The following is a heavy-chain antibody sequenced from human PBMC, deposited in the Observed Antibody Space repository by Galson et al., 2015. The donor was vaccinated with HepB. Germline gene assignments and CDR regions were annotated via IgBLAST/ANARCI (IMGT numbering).Heavy chain of an antibody. D-gene: IGHD4-17*01. V-gene: IGHV3-7*01. CDR3: AGYGDYGPYYYYGMDV. CDR1: GFTFSSYW. Sequence: SLRLSCAASGFTFSSYWMSWVRQAPGKGLEWVANIKQDGSEKYYVDSVKGRFTISRDNAKNSLYLQMNSLRAEDTAVYYCAGYGDYGPYYYYGMDVWGQGTTVTVSS. CDR2: IKQDGSEK. J-gene: IGHJ6*02.